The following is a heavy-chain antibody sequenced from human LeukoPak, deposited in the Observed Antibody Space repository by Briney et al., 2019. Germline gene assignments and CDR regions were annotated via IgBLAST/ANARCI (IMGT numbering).Heavy chain of an antibody. J-gene: IGHJ4*02. CDR1: GGSISSYY. D-gene: IGHD3-22*01. V-gene: IGHV4-4*07. CDR2: IYTSGST. CDR3: ARVVSYYDSSGYHYYFDY. Sequence: SETLSLTCTVSGGSISSYYWSWIRQPAGKGLEWIGRIYTSGSTNYNPSLKSRVTISVDTSKNQFSLKLSSVTAADTAVYYCARVVSYYDSSGYHYYFDYWGQGTLVTVSS.